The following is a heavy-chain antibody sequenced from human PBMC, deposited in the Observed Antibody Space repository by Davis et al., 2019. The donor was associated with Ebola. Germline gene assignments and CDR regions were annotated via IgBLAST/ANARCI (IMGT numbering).Heavy chain of an antibody. Sequence: GESLKISCAASGFTFNNYAMNWVRQAPGKGLEWVAVISYDGSNKYYADSVKGRFTISRDNSKNTLYLQMNSLRAEDTAVYYCARVVLPRRWFGELLLPVPQSLGTIDYWGQGTLVTVSS. CDR1: GFTFNNYA. V-gene: IGHV3-30-3*01. CDR3: ARVVLPRRWFGELLLPVPQSLGTIDY. D-gene: IGHD3-10*01. CDR2: ISYDGSNK. J-gene: IGHJ4*02.